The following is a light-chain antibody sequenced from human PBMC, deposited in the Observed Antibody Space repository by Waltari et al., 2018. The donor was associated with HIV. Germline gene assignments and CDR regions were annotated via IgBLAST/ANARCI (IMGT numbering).Light chain of an antibody. CDR1: TANIGDNF. CDR2: EED. V-gene: IGLV1-51*02. Sequence: QSVLTQPPSVSAAPGQKVSIPCSGSTANIGDNFLSWFQQFPGTAPKLLIYEEDKRPSGSPDRCTGFKSGTSATLVITGLQTGDEAVYYCGTWDTSLSAVVFGGGTNLTVL. CDR3: GTWDTSLSAVV. J-gene: IGLJ3*02.